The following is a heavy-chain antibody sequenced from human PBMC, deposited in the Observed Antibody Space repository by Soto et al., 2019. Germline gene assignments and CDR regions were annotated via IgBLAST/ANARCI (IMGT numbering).Heavy chain of an antibody. V-gene: IGHV4-30-4*01. Sequence: TLSFPSTVFGGPLSSSDYSGSWIRERPGKGLEWIKYIYYSGSTYYNPSLKIRVTISVDTSKNQFSLKLSSVTAADTAVYYYASPNAGDCSGGSCYALDYWGQGTLVNVSS. CDR1: GGPLSSSDYS. J-gene: IGHJ4*02. CDR2: IYYSGST. D-gene: IGHD2-15*01. CDR3: ASPNAGDCSGGSCYALDY.